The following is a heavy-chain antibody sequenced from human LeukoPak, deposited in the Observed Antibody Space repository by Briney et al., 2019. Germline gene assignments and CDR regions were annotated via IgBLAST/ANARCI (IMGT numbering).Heavy chain of an antibody. CDR3: ARGYCSGGSCRYYYYYYMDV. Sequence: SETLSLTCTVSGGSISSGSYYWSWIRQPAGKGLEWIGRIYTSGSTNYNPSLKSRVTASVDTSKNQFSLKLSSVTAADTAVYYCARGYCSGGSCRYYYYYYMDVWGKGTTVTVSS. D-gene: IGHD2-15*01. J-gene: IGHJ6*03. V-gene: IGHV4-61*02. CDR2: IYTSGST. CDR1: GGSISSGSYY.